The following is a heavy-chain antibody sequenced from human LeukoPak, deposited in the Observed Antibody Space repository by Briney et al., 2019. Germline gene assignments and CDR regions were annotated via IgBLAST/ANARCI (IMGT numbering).Heavy chain of an antibody. CDR3: ARDPGGVVPAAYFDY. J-gene: IGHJ4*02. CDR1: GFTFSSYA. D-gene: IGHD2-2*01. Sequence: PGGSLRLSCAASGFTFSSYAMHWVRQAPGKGLEWVAVISYDGSNKYYADSVKGRFTISRDNSKNTLYLQMNSLRAEDTAVYYCARDPGGVVPAAYFDYWGQGTLVTVSS. CDR2: ISYDGSNK. V-gene: IGHV3-30*04.